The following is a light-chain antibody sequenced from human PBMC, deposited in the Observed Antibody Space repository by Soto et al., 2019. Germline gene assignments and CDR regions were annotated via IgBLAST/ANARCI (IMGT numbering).Light chain of an antibody. V-gene: IGKV3-11*01. Sequence: DIVLTQSPGTLSLSPGERATLSCRASQTVDNYLAWYQQKPGQAPRLLIYDVSNRATGIPARFSGSGSGTEFTLTISGLQSEDFATYYCQQYNNWPVTFGGGTKVDIK. J-gene: IGKJ4*01. CDR3: QQYNNWPVT. CDR2: DVS. CDR1: QTVDNY.